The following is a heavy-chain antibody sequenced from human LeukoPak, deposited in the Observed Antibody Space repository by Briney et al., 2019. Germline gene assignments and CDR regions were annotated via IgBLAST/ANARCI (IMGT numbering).Heavy chain of an antibody. D-gene: IGHD3-10*01. CDR3: VRGRSTMVRSAALDI. Sequence: SETLSLTCAVSGGSISGYYCSWIRQPPGKGLEWIGNIYYTGSTNYNPSLESRVTMSIDTSNNQFSLNLRSVTAADTAVYYCVRGRSTMVRSAALDIWGQGTMVIVSS. CDR1: GGSISGYY. CDR2: IYYTGST. V-gene: IGHV4-59*01. J-gene: IGHJ3*02.